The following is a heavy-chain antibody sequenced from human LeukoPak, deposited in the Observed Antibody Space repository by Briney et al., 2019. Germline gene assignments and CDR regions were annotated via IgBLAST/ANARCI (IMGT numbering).Heavy chain of an antibody. Sequence: SETLSLTCAVYGGSFSGYYWSWIRQPPGKGLEWIGEINHSGSTNYNPSLKSRVTISIDTSKNQFYLKLSSLTAADTAVYYCARRDDSSGYHKIFDYWGPGTLVTVSS. CDR1: GGSFSGYY. CDR2: INHSGST. D-gene: IGHD3-22*01. CDR3: ARRDDSSGYHKIFDY. J-gene: IGHJ4*02. V-gene: IGHV4-34*01.